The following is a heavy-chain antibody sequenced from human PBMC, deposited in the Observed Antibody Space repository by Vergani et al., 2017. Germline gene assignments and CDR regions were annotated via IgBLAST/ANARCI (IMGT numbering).Heavy chain of an antibody. V-gene: IGHV5-51*01. Sequence: EVQLVQSGAEVKKPGESLKISCKGSGYSFTSYWIGWVRQMPGKGLVWMGIIYPGDSDTRYSPSFQGQVTISADKSISTAYLQWSSLKASDTAVYYCARRPYSNYREGGRDYYYYYCGMDVWGQGTTVTVSS. CDR2: IYPGDSDT. CDR1: GYSFTSYW. CDR3: ARRPYSNYREGGRDYYYYYCGMDV. J-gene: IGHJ6*02. D-gene: IGHD4-11*01.